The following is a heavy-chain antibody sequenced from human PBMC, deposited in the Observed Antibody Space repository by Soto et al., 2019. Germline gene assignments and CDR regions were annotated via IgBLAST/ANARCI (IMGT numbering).Heavy chain of an antibody. CDR1: GFTFSSYA. J-gene: IGHJ4*02. CDR2: ISYDGSNK. D-gene: IGHD3-3*01. V-gene: IGHV3-30-3*01. CDR3: ARGDFWSGLDY. Sequence: QVHLVESGGGVVQPGGSLRLSCAASGFTFSSYARHWVRQAPGKGLEWVAVISYDGSNKYYADSVKGRFTISRDNSKNTLYLQMNSLRAEDTAMYHCARGDFWSGLDYWGQGTLVTVSS.